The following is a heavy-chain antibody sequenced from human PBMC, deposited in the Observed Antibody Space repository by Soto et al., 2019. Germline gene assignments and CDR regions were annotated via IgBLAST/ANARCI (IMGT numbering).Heavy chain of an antibody. J-gene: IGHJ6*03. Sequence: QVQLQESGPGLVKPSETLSLTCTVSGDSISNYYWSWIRQPPGKGLEWIGYIYHSGSTKYNPSLKSRLTISVAPSKNRFSLRLSSVTAADSAVYYCARSGDYTNYYYYYMDVWGKGTTVTVSS. CDR3: ARSGDYTNYYYYYMDV. CDR2: IYHSGST. V-gene: IGHV4-59*08. CDR1: GDSISNYY. D-gene: IGHD4-17*01.